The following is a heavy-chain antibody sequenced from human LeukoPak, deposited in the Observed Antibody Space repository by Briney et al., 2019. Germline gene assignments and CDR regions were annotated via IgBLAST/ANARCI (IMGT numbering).Heavy chain of an antibody. D-gene: IGHD6-19*01. CDR2: INMDGSTT. CDR3: VRSVSGWYGFFDY. J-gene: IGHJ4*02. CDR1: GFTLSNSW. V-gene: IGHV3-74*01. Sequence: PGGSLRLSCVASGFTLSNSWMHWVRQAPGKGLVRVSRINMDGSTTNYADSVRGRFTISRDNAKNTLHLQMNSLRAEDTAVYYCVRSVSGWYGFFDYWGQGTLVTLSS.